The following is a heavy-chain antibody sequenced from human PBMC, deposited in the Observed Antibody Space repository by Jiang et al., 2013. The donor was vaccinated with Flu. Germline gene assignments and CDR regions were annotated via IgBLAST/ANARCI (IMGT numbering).Heavy chain of an antibody. CDR3: ATDRKNDYGDYAGVGAFDI. D-gene: IGHD4-17*01. CDR1: GGSISSSSYY. CDR2: IYYSGST. Sequence: LLKPSETLSLTCTVSGGSISSSSYYWGWIRQPPGKGLEWIGSIYYSGSTYYNPSLKSRVTISVDTSKNQFSLKLSSVTAADTAVYYCATDRKNDYGDYAGVGAFDIWGPRDNGHRLF. V-gene: IGHV4-39*01. J-gene: IGHJ3*02.